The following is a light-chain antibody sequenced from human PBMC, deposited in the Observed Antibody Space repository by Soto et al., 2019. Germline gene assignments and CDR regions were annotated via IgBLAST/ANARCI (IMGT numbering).Light chain of an antibody. CDR2: DDS. CDR3: QSYDSSLSGFYV. Sequence: LTPPPSVSGAPGQRVTISCTGGRSNIGAAYGVHWYQHLPGTAPKLLIYDDSNRPSGVPDRFSGSKSGTSASLGITGLQAEDEADYYCQSYDSSLSGFYVFGTGTKVTVL. V-gene: IGLV1-40*01. J-gene: IGLJ1*01. CDR1: RSNIGAAYG.